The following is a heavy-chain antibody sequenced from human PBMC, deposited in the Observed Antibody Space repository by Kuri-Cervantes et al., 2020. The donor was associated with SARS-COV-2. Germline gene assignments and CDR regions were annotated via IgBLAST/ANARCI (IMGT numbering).Heavy chain of an antibody. CDR1: GFTFRSYG. Sequence: GESLKISCPASGFTFRSYGMHWVRQAPGKGLEWVAGISYDESNKDYADSVKGRFTISRDTFENTMYLQMNSLRAEDTAVYYCARGTQGTGYDILTGYYGGYYFDYWGQGTLVTVSS. J-gene: IGHJ4*02. CDR3: ARGTQGTGYDILTGYYGGYYFDY. V-gene: IGHV3-30*03. D-gene: IGHD3-9*01. CDR2: ISYDESNK.